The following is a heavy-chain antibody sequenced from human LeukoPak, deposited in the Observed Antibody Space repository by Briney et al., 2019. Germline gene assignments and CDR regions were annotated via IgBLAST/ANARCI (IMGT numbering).Heavy chain of an antibody. CDR2: IFYSGST. D-gene: IGHD3-3*01. Sequence: SETLSLTCTVSGGSISSSSYYWGWIRQPPGKGLEWIADIFYSGSTYYNPSLKSRVTMSVDTSKTQFSLKLSSVTAADTAVYYCARTVLRSAPYYYYYMDVWGKGTTVIVSS. V-gene: IGHV4-39*07. J-gene: IGHJ6*03. CDR1: GGSISSSSYY. CDR3: ARTVLRSAPYYYYYMDV.